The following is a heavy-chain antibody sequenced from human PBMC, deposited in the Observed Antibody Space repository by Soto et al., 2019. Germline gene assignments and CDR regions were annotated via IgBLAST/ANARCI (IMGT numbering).Heavy chain of an antibody. Sequence: ASVKVSCKTSGYTFSNYGITWVRQAPGQPLEWLGWISLYSDGTNYAQKFQGRVSMTADTSTTTAYMELRSLRSDDTAVYYCARVVPGAEAWFGPWGQGALVTVSS. CDR1: GYTFSNYG. V-gene: IGHV1-18*01. CDR2: ISLYSDGT. J-gene: IGHJ5*02. CDR3: ARVVPGAEAWFGP. D-gene: IGHD2-2*01.